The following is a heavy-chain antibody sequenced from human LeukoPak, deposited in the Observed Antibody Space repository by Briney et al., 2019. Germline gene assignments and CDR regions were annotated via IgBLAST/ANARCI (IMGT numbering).Heavy chain of an antibody. D-gene: IGHD6-19*01. Sequence: SVTLSLTCTLSGGSLSSYYWTGMRQTPGKGLEGIGQIYYSGSTNYNPSLKSRVTISVDTSKNQFSLKVSSVTAADTAVYYRARNTSVAGDAFDIWGQGTMVIVSS. J-gene: IGHJ3*02. CDR2: IYYSGST. CDR3: ARNTSVAGDAFDI. CDR1: GGSLSSYY. V-gene: IGHV4-59*01.